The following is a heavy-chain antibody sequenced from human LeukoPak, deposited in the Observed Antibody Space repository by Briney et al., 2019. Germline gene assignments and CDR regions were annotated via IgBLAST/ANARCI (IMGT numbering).Heavy chain of an antibody. D-gene: IGHD3-9*01. CDR3: ARDKGERPPTYYDILTGTPMGMDV. V-gene: IGHV4-4*07. Sequence: PSETLSLTCTVSGGSISSYYWSWIRQPAGKGLEWIGRIYTSGSTNYNPSLKSRVTMSVDTSKNQFSLKLSSVTAADTAVYYCARDKGERPPTYYDILTGTPMGMDVWGQGTTVTVSS. J-gene: IGHJ6*02. CDR1: GGSISSYY. CDR2: IYTSGST.